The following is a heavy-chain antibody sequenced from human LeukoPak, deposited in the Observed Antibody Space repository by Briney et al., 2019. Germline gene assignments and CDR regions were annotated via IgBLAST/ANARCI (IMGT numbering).Heavy chain of an antibody. Sequence: SETLSLTCTVSGGSISSYYWSWIRQPAGKGLEWIGRIYTSGSTNYNPSLKSRVTMSVDTSKNQFSLKLSSVTAADTAVYYCARDDCSSTSCYNPGWFDPWGRGTLVTVSS. CDR3: ARDDCSSTSCYNPGWFDP. CDR1: GGSISSYY. D-gene: IGHD2-2*02. CDR2: IYTSGST. J-gene: IGHJ5*02. V-gene: IGHV4-4*07.